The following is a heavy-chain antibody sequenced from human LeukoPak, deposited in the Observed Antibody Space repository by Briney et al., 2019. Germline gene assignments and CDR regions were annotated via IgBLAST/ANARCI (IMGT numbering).Heavy chain of an antibody. D-gene: IGHD3-10*01. V-gene: IGHV4-39*07. CDR2: IYCSEST. CDR3: ARVIRKVWFGEVLEDY. J-gene: IGHJ4*02. Sequence: PSETLSLTCTVSGGSISSSSYYWGWIRQPPGMGLEWIGSIYCSESTYYNPSLKRRVTISVDTSKNHFSLKLSTVTAADTAVYYCARVIRKVWFGEVLEDYWGQGTLVTVSS. CDR1: GGSISSSSYY.